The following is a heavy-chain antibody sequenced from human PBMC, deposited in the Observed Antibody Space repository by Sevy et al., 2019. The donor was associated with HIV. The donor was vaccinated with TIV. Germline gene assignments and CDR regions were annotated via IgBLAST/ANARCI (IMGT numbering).Heavy chain of an antibody. V-gene: IGHV3-7*01. CDR1: GFTFSKYW. CDR2: INQDGSEK. CDR3: ARETGSSHFDY. D-gene: IGHD3-10*01. J-gene: IGHJ4*02. Sequence: GGSLRLSCAASGFTFSKYWMSWVRQAPGKGLEWVANINQDGSEKYYVDSVKGRFTISRDNGKNSLYLQMNSLRAEDTAVYYCARETGSSHFDYWGQGTLVNVSS.